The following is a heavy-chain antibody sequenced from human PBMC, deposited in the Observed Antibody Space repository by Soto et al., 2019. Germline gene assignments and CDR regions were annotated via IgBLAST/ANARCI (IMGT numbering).Heavy chain of an antibody. J-gene: IGHJ6*02. CDR2: ISYDGSNK. CDR1: GFTFSSYA. Sequence: QVQLVESGGGVVQPGRSLRLSCAASGFTFSSYAMHWVRQAPGKGLEWVAVISYDGSNKYYADSVKGRFTISRDNSKNTLYLQMNSLRAEDTAVYYCARGIAAADPYYYYGMDVWGQGTTVTVSS. V-gene: IGHV3-30-3*01. CDR3: ARGIAAADPYYYYGMDV. D-gene: IGHD6-13*01.